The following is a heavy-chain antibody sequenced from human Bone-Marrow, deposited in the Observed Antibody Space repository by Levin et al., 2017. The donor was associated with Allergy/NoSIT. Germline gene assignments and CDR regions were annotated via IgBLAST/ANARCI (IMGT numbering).Heavy chain of an antibody. CDR1: GFTFSSYA. D-gene: IGHD5-12*01. J-gene: IGHJ3*02. CDR3: AREWPPTYSGYDHGDAFDI. V-gene: IGHV3-30-3*01. CDR2: ISYDGSNK. Sequence: GGSLRLSCAASGFTFSSYAMHWVRQAPGKGLEWVAVISYDGSNKYYADSVKGRFTISRDNSKNTLYLQMNSLRAEDTAVYYCAREWPPTYSGYDHGDAFDIWGQGTMVTVSS.